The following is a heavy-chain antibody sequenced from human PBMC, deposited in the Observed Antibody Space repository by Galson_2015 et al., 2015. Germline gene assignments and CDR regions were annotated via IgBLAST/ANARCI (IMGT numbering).Heavy chain of an antibody. V-gene: IGHV3-9*01. Sequence: SLRLSCAASGFTFDDCAMHWVRQAPGKGLEWVSGISWNSGRIGYADSVKGRFTISRDNAKNSLYLQLNSLRAEDTALYYCARDYYGSGSNAAFDIWGQGTVVTVPS. D-gene: IGHD3-10*01. CDR1: GFTFDDCA. J-gene: IGHJ3*02. CDR3: ARDYYGSGSNAAFDI. CDR2: ISWNSGRI.